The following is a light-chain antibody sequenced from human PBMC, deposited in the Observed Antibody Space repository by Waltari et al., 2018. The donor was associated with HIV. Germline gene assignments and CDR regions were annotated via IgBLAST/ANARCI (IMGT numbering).Light chain of an antibody. V-gene: IGKV3-20*01. CDR1: QNVNNRY. CDR2: AAS. J-gene: IGKJ2*01. CDR3: HQYGNPPFT. Sequence: DMVLTQSPGTLSLSPGERATLSCRASQNVNNRYLAWYQLKPGQPPRLLLYAASNRAPGIPARFSGRGSGTDFTLTITRLEPEDFAVYSCHQYGNPPFTFGQGSKREI.